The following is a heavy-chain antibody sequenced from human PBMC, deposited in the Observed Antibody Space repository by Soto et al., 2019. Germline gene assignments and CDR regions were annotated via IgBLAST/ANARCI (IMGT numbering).Heavy chain of an antibody. V-gene: IGHV3-15*07. CDR1: DLTFSNAW. Sequence: EVQLVESGGGLVKPGGSLRLSCAASDLTFSNAWMNWVRQAPGKGLEWVGRIERKSDGGTTDYAAPVKGRFTISRDDSENTLYLQMNSLKTEDTGVYYCTTEGGDTVMVGGGNDYWGQGTLVTVSS. J-gene: IGHJ4*02. CDR3: TTEGGDTVMVGGGNDY. D-gene: IGHD5-18*01. CDR2: IERKSDGGTT.